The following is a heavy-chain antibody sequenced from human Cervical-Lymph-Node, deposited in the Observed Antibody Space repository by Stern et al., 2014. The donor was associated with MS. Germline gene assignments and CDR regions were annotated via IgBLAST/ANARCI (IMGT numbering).Heavy chain of an antibody. Sequence: VQLVESGAEVKKPGSSVKVSCKASGDTLSRYAISWVRQAPGTGLQWMGGIIPIYGKDNYAQKIQGRVKLIADESTSTAYMGLSSLRSEDAALYYCASSYSVWDNPYHFYGMDVWGQGTTVTVSS. CDR2: IIPIYGKD. CDR3: ASSYSVWDNPYHFYGMDV. V-gene: IGHV1-69*01. J-gene: IGHJ6*02. D-gene: IGHD6-19*01. CDR1: GDTLSRYA.